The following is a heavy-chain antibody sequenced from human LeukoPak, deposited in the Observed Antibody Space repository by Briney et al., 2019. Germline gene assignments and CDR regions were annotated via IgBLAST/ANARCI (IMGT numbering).Heavy chain of an antibody. CDR3: ARSLVVPAATEAFDI. J-gene: IGHJ3*02. CDR2: INPSGGST. V-gene: IGHV1-46*01. Sequence: GASVKVSCKASGYTFTSYYMHWVRQAPGQGLEWMGIINPSGGSTSYAQKFQGRVTMTRDTSTSTVYMELSSLRSEDTAVYYCARSLVVPAATEAFDIWGQGTMVTVSS. CDR1: GYTFTSYY. D-gene: IGHD2-2*01.